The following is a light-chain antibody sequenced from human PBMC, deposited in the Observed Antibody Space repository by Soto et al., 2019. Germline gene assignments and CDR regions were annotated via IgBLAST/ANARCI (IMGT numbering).Light chain of an antibody. CDR2: TTS. CDR1: QNISSY. CDR3: QQTYSTPRT. J-gene: IGKJ1*01. V-gene: IGKV1-39*01. Sequence: DIQMAQSPASLSASVGDRVTISCRASQNISSYLYWYQQKPGKAPKLLIYTTSNLQNGVPSRFSGSGSGTDFTLTITNLQPEDFATYYCQQTYSTPRTFDQGTRVEIQ.